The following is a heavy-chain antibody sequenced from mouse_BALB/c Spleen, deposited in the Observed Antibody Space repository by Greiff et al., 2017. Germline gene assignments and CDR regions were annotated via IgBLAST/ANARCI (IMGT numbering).Heavy chain of an antibody. V-gene: IGHV1-59*01. CDR3: ARSGGNYPFAY. Sequence: QVQLQQPGAELVKPGASVKMSCKASGYTFTSYWMHWVKQRPGQGLEWIGVIDPSDSYTSYNQKFKGKATFTADTSSNTAYMQLSSLTSEDSAVYYCARSGGNYPFAYWGQGTLVTVSA. D-gene: IGHD2-1*01. J-gene: IGHJ3*01. CDR1: GYTFTSYW. CDR2: IDPSDSYT.